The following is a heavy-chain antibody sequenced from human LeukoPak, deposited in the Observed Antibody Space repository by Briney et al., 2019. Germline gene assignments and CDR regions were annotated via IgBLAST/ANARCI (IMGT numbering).Heavy chain of an antibody. Sequence: SETLSLTCTVSGGSISSSSYYWGWIRQPPGKGLEWIGSIYYSGSTYHNPSLKSRVTISVDTSKNQFSLKLSSVTAADTAVYYCARGIPRNLYCSSTSCWRWFDPWGQGTLVTVSS. V-gene: IGHV4-39*01. CDR2: IYYSGST. CDR1: GGSISSSSYY. CDR3: ARGIPRNLYCSSTSCWRWFDP. D-gene: IGHD2-2*01. J-gene: IGHJ5*02.